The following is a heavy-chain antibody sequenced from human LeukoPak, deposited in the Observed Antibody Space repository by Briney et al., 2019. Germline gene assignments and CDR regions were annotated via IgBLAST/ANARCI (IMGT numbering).Heavy chain of an antibody. CDR2: IYYSGST. Sequence: PSETLSLTCTVSGGSLSSSSYYWGWLRQPPGKGLEWIGSIYYSGSTYYNPSIKSRVNISVDTSNNQFSLKLSSETAADTAVYYCARGLPSCYFDYWGQGTLVTVSS. D-gene: IGHD2-2*01. J-gene: IGHJ4*02. CDR3: ARGLPSCYFDY. CDR1: GGSLSSSSYY. V-gene: IGHV4-39*01.